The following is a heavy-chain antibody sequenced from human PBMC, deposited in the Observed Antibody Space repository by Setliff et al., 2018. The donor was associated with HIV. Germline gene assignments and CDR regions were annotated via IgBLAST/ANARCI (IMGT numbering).Heavy chain of an antibody. Sequence: PSETLSLTCTVSVGSVSSGNHYWSWIRQPAGKGLEWIGRIYTSGSTNYNPSLKSRVTISVDTSKNQFSLTLSSVTAADTAMYYCATYAGNGGGKGYWGQGTLVTVSS. CDR3: ATYAGNGGGKGY. CDR1: VGSVSSGNHY. J-gene: IGHJ4*02. V-gene: IGHV4-61*02. D-gene: IGHD2-21*01. CDR2: IYTSGST.